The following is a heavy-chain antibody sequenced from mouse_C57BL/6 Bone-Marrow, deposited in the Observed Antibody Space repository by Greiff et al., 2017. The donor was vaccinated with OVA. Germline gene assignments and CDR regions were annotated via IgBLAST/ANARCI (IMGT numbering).Heavy chain of an antibody. V-gene: IGHV1-62-2*01. J-gene: IGHJ4*01. CDR2: FYPGSGSI. CDR1: GYTFTEYT. Sequence: QVQLQQSGAELVKPGASVKLSCKASGYTFTEYTIHWVKQRSGQGLEWIVWFYPGSGSIRSNEKFKDKATLTADKSSSTVYVEISRLTAVESAVYFGERHEALLYGYARDYWGQGTSVTVSS. CDR3: ERHEALLYGYARDY. D-gene: IGHD2-12*01.